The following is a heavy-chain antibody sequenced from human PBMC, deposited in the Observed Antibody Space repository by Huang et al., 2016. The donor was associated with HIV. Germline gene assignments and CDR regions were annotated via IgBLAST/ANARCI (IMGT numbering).Heavy chain of an antibody. CDR1: GGSFSGYQ. J-gene: IGHJ1*01. CDR2: INHSGSA. CDR3: ARCLRFCRGGDCFPTHFQH. V-gene: IGHV4-34*02. D-gene: IGHD2-21*02. Sequence: QVRLEQWGAGLLKPSETLSLTCAVYGGSFSGYQWTWIRQSQGKGLECIGEINHSGSATYNPSLNTRVTITGDMSNSQFSLKMTFLTVTDTAVYFCARCLRFCRGGDCFPTHFQHCSQG.